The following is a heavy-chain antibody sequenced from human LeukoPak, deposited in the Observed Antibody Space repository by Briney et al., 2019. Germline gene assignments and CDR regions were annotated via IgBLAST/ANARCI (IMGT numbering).Heavy chain of an antibody. CDR2: IWYDGSNK. D-gene: IGHD6-19*01. CDR1: GFTFRSHA. CDR3: AKDNRRHYTSGPNPDSLH. J-gene: IGHJ4*02. Sequence: PGGSLRLSCATSGFTFRSHAMHWVRQSPGKGLEWVAQIWYDGSNKYYADSVKGRFSVSRDNSKNTLYLQMNSLRVEDTAVYYCAKDNRRHYTSGPNPDSLHWGQGALVTVSS. V-gene: IGHV3-33*06.